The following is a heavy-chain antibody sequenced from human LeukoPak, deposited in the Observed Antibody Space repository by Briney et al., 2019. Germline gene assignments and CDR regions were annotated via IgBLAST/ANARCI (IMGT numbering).Heavy chain of an antibody. V-gene: IGHV4-59*01. Sequence: SETLSVTCTVSGGSISGYYWSWIRQPPGKGLEWIGSIYYIGSTNSKPSLKSRVTISLDTSKNHFSLRLSSVTAADTAVYFCARARYAEDAFDIWGQGTVVTVSS. J-gene: IGHJ3*02. CDR2: IYYIGST. CDR1: GGSISGYY. D-gene: IGHD4-17*01. CDR3: ARARYAEDAFDI.